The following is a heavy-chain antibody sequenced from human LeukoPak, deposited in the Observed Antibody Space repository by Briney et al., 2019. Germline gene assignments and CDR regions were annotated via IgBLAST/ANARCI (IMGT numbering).Heavy chain of an antibody. CDR1: NYW. J-gene: IGHJ4*02. D-gene: IGHD3-22*01. CDR2: IKQDGSEK. CDR3: ARGEYYYDSSGYYDTPLDY. Sequence: PGGSLRLSCEASNYWMSWVRQAPGKVLEWVANIKQDGSEKYYVDSVKGRFTISRDNAKNSLYLQMNSLRAEDTAVYYCARGEYYYDSSGYYDTPLDYWGQGTLVTVSS. V-gene: IGHV3-7*01.